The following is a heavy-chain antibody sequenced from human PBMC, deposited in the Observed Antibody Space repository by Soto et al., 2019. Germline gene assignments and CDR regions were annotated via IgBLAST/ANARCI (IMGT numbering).Heavy chain of an antibody. J-gene: IGHJ6*03. V-gene: IGHV4-34*01. D-gene: IGHD3-10*01. CDR1: GGSFSGYQ. CDR2: INDSGNI. Sequence: QVQLQQWGAGLLKRSETLSLTYAVYGGSFSGYQWSWIRQTPGKGLEWIGEINDSGNINYNPSLKSRVTILIDTPKKQISLKLSSVTAADTAVYYCARGLILWFGELSRRGGYYYYMDVWGKGTTVTVCS. CDR3: ARGLILWFGELSRRGGYYYYMDV.